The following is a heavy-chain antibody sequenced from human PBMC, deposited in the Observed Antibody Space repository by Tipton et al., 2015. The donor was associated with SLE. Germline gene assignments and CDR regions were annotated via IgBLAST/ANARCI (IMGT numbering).Heavy chain of an antibody. CDR2: IYTSGST. V-gene: IGHV4-61*02. Sequence: TLSLTCTVSGVSISSGNYYWSWIRQPAGKGLEWIGRIYTSGSTKYNPSLKSRVTISLDTSKNQVSLKLNSVTAADTAVYYCARDQHYDILTGYYMAAFDMWGQGTMVTVSS. CDR1: GVSISSGNYY. J-gene: IGHJ3*02. D-gene: IGHD3-9*01. CDR3: ARDQHYDILTGYYMAAFDM.